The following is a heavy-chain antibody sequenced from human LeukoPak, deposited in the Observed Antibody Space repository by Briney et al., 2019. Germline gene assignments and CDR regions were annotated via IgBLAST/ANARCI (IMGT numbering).Heavy chain of an antibody. Sequence: PSETLSLTCTVSGVSISGHYWSWIRQPPGNGLEWIGFIYYSGRTRYNPSLHSRVTISADTSKNHLSLKLTSVTAADTAVYYCARLLDNDSSGDPDTFDVWGQGIKVTVSS. CDR3: ARLLDNDSSGDPDTFDV. V-gene: IGHV4-59*11. CDR1: GVSISGHY. J-gene: IGHJ3*01. D-gene: IGHD3-22*01. CDR2: IYYSGRT.